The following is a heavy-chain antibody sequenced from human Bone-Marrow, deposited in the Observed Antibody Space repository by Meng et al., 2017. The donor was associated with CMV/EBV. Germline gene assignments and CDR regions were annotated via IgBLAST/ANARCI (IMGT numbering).Heavy chain of an antibody. CDR3: ARRRGDVKWFDP. Sequence: GGSLRLSCKGSGYSFTSYWIAWVRQMPGKGLEWMGIIYPGDSDATYSPSFQGRVTISVDKSISTAYLQWSSLKASDTAMYFCARRRGDVKWFDPWGQGTLVTVSS. D-gene: IGHD3-10*01. CDR1: GYSFTSYW. J-gene: IGHJ5*02. V-gene: IGHV5-51*01. CDR2: IYPGDSDA.